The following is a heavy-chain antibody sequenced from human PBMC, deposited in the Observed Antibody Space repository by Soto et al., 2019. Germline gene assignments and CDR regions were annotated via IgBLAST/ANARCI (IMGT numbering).Heavy chain of an antibody. V-gene: IGHV2-5*01. D-gene: IGHD6-13*01. J-gene: IGHJ4*02. Sequence: SGPTLVKPTQTLTLTCSFSGFSLTTSGVGVGWIRQPPGKALEWLALIYWNDDKRYSPSLKSRLTITKDTSKNQVVLTMTSMDPLDTATYYCAHSGSSWNFDYWGQGTLVTVSS. CDR3: AHSGSSWNFDY. CDR1: GFSLTTSGVG. CDR2: IYWNDDK.